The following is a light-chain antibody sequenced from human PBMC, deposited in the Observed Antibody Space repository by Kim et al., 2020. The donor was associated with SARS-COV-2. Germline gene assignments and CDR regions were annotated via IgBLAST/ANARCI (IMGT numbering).Light chain of an antibody. J-gene: IGKJ2*01. CDR2: GAS. CDR3: QKYGSSPPYT. V-gene: IGKV3-20*01. Sequence: EIVLTQSPGTLSLSPGERATLSCRASQSVSSSYLAWYQQKPGQAPRLLIYGASNRATGITDRFSGSGSGTDFTLTISRLEPEEFAVYYCQKYGSSPPYTFGQGTKLEI. CDR1: QSVSSSY.